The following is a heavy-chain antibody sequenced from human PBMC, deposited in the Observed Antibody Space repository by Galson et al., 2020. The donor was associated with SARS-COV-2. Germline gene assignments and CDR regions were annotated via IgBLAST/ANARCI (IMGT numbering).Heavy chain of an antibody. V-gene: IGHV4-59*08. CDR2: IYYSGST. D-gene: IGHD3-3*01. Sequence: SETLSLTCTVSGGSISSYYWSWIRQPPGKGLEWIGYIYYSGSTNYNPSLKSRVTISVDTSKNQFSLKLSSVTAADTAVYYCARQVRFLEWTTVTYYMDVWGKGTTVTVSS. CDR1: GGSISSYY. CDR3: ARQVRFLEWTTVTYYMDV. J-gene: IGHJ6*03.